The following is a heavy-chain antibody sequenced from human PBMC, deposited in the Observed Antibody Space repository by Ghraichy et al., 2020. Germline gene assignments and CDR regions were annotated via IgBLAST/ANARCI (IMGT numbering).Heavy chain of an antibody. Sequence: SETLSLTCTVSGGSISSSSYYWGWIRQPPGKGLEWIGSIYYSGSTYYNPSLKSRVTISVDTSKNQFSLKLSSVTAADTAVYYCVRHYDILTGYHNNNWFDPWGQGTLVTVSS. D-gene: IGHD3-9*01. J-gene: IGHJ5*02. V-gene: IGHV4-39*01. CDR1: GGSISSSSYY. CDR2: IYYSGST. CDR3: VRHYDILTGYHNNNWFDP.